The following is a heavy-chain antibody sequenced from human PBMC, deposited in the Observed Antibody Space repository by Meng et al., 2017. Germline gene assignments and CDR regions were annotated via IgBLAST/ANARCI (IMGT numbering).Heavy chain of an antibody. J-gene: IGHJ4*02. D-gene: IGHD1-26*01. Sequence: VQLVESAGGLVQPGGSLRLSCAASGLNFNSYWMHWVRQAPGKGLVWVSRISGDGSSTIYAESVKGRFTISRDNAKNTLYLQMNSLRGEDTAVYYCGTGGDYYSFHYWGQGTLVTVSS. CDR1: GLNFNSYW. CDR2: ISGDGSST. V-gene: IGHV3-74*01. CDR3: GTGGDYYSFHY.